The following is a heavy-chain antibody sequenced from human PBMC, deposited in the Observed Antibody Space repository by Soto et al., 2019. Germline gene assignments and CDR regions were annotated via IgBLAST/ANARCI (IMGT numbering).Heavy chain of an antibody. CDR1: GYTFTSYG. CDR3: AREVGSVGSYTYSDYYYYGMDV. D-gene: IGHD1-26*01. Sequence: ASVKVSCKSSGYTFTSYGISWVRQAPGQGLECMGWISAYNGNTNYAQKLQGRVTMTTDTSTSTAYMELRSLRSDDTAVYYCAREVGSVGSYTYSDYYYYGMDVWGQGTTVTVS. CDR2: ISAYNGNT. V-gene: IGHV1-18*04. J-gene: IGHJ6*02.